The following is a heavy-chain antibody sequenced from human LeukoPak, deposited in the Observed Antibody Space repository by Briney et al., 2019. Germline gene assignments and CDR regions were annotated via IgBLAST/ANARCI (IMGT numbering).Heavy chain of an antibody. J-gene: IGHJ6*03. CDR3: ARITVIRVAAMDV. CDR2: MKQDGSEK. V-gene: IGHV3-7*01. CDR1: GFTFSNYW. Sequence: GGSLRLSCAASGFTFSNYWMNWVRQAPGKGLEWVANMKQDGSEKYYVDSVKGRSTISRDNAKNSLYLQMNSLSSEDTAVYYCARITVIRVAAMDVWGKGTTVTISS. D-gene: IGHD3-10*01.